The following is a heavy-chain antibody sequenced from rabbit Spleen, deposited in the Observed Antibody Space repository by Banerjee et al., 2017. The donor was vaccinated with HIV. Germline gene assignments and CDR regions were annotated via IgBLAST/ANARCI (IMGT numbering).Heavy chain of an antibody. D-gene: IGHD3-1*01. Sequence: QSLEESGGDLVKPGASLTLTCTASGFSFSSRCWISWVRQAPEKGLEWIADIFTGSSGTTYYANWAKGRFTISKTSSTTVTLRMTSLTAADTATYFCARDGDDAGYDFNLWGQGTLVTVS. CDR1: GFSFSSRCW. CDR3: ARDGDDAGYDFNL. J-gene: IGHJ4*01. CDR2: IFTGSSGTT. V-gene: IGHV1S40*01.